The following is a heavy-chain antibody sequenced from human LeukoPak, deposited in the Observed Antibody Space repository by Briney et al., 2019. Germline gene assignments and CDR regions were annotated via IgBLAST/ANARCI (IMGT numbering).Heavy chain of an antibody. V-gene: IGHV3-23*01. CDR1: GFTFASYA. CDR2: ITSSGGST. D-gene: IGHD3-10*01. J-gene: IGHJ4*02. Sequence: GGSLRVSCAASGFTFASYAMSWVRQAPGKGLEWVSTITSSGGSTYYADSVKGRFTISRDNSKTTLYLQMSSLRAEDTAVYYCAKGYGSGTSRYYFDYWGQGTLVTVSS. CDR3: AKGYGSGTSRYYFDY.